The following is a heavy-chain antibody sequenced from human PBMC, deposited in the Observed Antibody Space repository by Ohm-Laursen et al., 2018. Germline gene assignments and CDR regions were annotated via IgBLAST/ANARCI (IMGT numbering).Heavy chain of an antibody. Sequence: GESLRISCKGSEYSFTSYWIGWVRQMPGKGLEWMGIIYPGDSDTRYSPSFQGHVIISADKSITTAYLQWNSLRASDTALYYCARHEGSSWYDPFDYWGQGTLVTVSS. CDR3: ARHEGSSWYDPFDY. J-gene: IGHJ4*02. V-gene: IGHV5-51*01. CDR2: IYPGDSDT. CDR1: EYSFTSYW. D-gene: IGHD6-13*01.